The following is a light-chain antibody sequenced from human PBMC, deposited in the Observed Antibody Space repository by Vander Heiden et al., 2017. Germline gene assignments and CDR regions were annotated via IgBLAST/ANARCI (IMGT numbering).Light chain of an antibody. J-gene: IGKJ3*01. V-gene: IGKV3-20*01. CDR1: HSITSNY. Sequence: EVVLTQSPVTLSLSPGERATLSCRASHSITSNYLAWYQQKPGQATRLLIYGTSNRATGIPDRFTGSGSGTHFTLTISRLEPEDFAVYYCQQFDTSPLFTFGPGTTVDIK. CDR3: QQFDTSPLFT. CDR2: GTS.